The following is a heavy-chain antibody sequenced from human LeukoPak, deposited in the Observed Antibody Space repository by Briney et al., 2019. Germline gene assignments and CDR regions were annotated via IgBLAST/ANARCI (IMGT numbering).Heavy chain of an antibody. CDR3: ARERESAVYLETCDY. Sequence: ASVKVSCKTSGYTFTRYGISWVRQAPGQGLEWMGWNSPYNGNTNYAQKFQGRVTMATDTSTSTAYMELRSLRSDDTAVYYCARERESAVYLETCDYWGQGTLVTVSS. CDR2: NSPYNGNT. J-gene: IGHJ4*02. D-gene: IGHD1-20*01. CDR1: GYTFTRYG. V-gene: IGHV1-18*01.